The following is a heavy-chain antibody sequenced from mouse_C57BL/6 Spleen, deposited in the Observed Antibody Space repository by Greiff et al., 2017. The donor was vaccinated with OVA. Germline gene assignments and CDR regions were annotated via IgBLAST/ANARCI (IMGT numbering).Heavy chain of an antibody. CDR1: GYSITSGYY. D-gene: IGHD2-4*01. CDR3: AREGDYDDEGYAMDY. V-gene: IGHV3-6*01. Sequence: VQLKESGPGLVKPSQSLSLTCSVTGYSITSGYYWNWIRQFPGNKLEWMGYISYDGSNNYNPSLKNRISITRDTSKNQFFLKLNSVTTEDTATYYCAREGDYDDEGYAMDYWGQGTSVTVSS. J-gene: IGHJ4*01. CDR2: ISYDGSN.